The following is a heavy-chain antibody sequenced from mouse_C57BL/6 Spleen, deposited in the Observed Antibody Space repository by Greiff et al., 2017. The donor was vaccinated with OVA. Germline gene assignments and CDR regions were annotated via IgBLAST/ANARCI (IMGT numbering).Heavy chain of an antibody. J-gene: IGHJ3*01. CDR3: ARTYGSRYVFAY. D-gene: IGHD1-1*01. V-gene: IGHV1-64*01. CDR1: GYTFTSYW. CDR2: IHPNSGSA. Sequence: QVQLQQPGAELVKPGASVKLSCKASGYTFTSYWMHWVKQRPGQGLEWIGMIHPNSGSANYNEKFKGKSTLTVDKSSSTAYMQLSSLTSEDSAVYYCARTYGSRYVFAYWGRGTMVTVS.